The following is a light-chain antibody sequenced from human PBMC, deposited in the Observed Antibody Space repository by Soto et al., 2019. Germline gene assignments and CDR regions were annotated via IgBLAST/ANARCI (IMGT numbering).Light chain of an antibody. V-gene: IGLV3-1*01. Sequence: SYELTQPPSLSVSPGQTASITCSGDKLGDKYACWYQQKPGQSPVLVIYQDGKRPSGIPERFSGSNSGNTATLTISGTQAMDEADYFCQAWDSTTAVFGGGTKLTVL. CDR3: QAWDSTTAV. CDR2: QDG. CDR1: KLGDKY. J-gene: IGLJ2*01.